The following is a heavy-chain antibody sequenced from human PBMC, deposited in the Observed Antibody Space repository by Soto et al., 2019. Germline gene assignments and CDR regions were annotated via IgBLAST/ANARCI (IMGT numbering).Heavy chain of an antibody. Sequence: EVQLVESGGGLVQPGASLRLSCAASGLTFRSYWMHWVRQAPGKGLVWVSRINTDGSVAMYVDSVKGRFTISRDNAKNTLYLHMTGLRAEDTAVYYCVMDMQLFRRDAWGQGTLVTVSS. CDR1: GLTFRSYW. J-gene: IGHJ5*02. CDR2: INTDGSVA. D-gene: IGHD2-2*03. V-gene: IGHV3-74*03. CDR3: VMDMQLFRRDA.